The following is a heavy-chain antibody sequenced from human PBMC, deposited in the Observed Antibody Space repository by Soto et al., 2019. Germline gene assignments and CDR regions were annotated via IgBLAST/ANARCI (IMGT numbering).Heavy chain of an antibody. CDR1: GFTFSSYG. CDR3: AKGKEGVMEDYGDCVMGRPLDAFAI. V-gene: IGHV3-30*18. J-gene: IGHJ3*02. D-gene: IGHD4-17*01. CDR2: ISYDGSNK. Sequence: QVQLVESGGGVVQPGRSLRLSCAASGFTFSSYGLHWVRQAPGKGLEWVARISYDGSNKYYADSVKGRFTISRDNSKNARFLKMRSMRDEDMAVYYCAKGKEGVMEDYGDCVMGRPLDAFAIWGQGTMVTVSS.